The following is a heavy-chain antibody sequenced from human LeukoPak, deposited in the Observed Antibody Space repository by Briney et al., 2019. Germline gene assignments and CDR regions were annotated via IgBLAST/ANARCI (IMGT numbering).Heavy chain of an antibody. V-gene: IGHV1-69*04. CDR1: GGTFSSYA. D-gene: IGHD5-18*01. J-gene: IGHJ6*02. CDR2: IIPILGIA. Sequence: GASVKVSCKASGGTFSSYAISWVRQAPGQGLEWMGRIIPILGIANYAQKFQGRVTITVNKPTSTAYMELSSLRSEDTAVYYCARDCGYSYGTWGYYYYYYGMDVWGQGTTVTVSS. CDR3: ARDCGYSYGTWGYYYYYYGMDV.